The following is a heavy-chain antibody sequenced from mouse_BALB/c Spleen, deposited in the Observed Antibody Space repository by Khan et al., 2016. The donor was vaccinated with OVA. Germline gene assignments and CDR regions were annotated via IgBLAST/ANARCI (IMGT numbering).Heavy chain of an antibody. J-gene: IGHJ3*01. Sequence: VQLQQSGAELARPGASVKMSCKASGYTFTTYTMHWVKQRPGQGLEWIGYINPSNGYTNYNQKFKDKSTLTADKSSSTAYMQLRSRTSDYSAVYYCAREGAYYRSDGWFSYWGQGTLVTVSA. CDR3: AREGAYYRSDGWFSY. V-gene: IGHV1-4*01. CDR1: GYTFTTYT. D-gene: IGHD2-14*01. CDR2: INPSNGYT.